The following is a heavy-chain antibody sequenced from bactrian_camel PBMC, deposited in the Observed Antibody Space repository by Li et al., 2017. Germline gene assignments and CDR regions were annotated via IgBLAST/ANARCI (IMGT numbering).Heavy chain of an antibody. CDR3: AARWGIDCPPEKERYTY. D-gene: IGHD1*01. Sequence: VQLVESGGGSVEVGGSLKLSCTASGYTYTSYCMAWFRQAPGKERERVVVIGSDGTTLHGDSVKGRFAISYVSDNRTLYLQMNSLKSEDTAMYYCAARWGIDCPPEKERYTYWAQGTQVTVS. J-gene: IGHJ4*01. CDR1: GYTYTSYC. CDR2: IGSDGTT. V-gene: IGHV3S67*01.